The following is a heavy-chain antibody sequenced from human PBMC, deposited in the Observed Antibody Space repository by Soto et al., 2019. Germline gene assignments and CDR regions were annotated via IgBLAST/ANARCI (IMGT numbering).Heavy chain of an antibody. CDR2: IYYSGST. V-gene: IGHV4-59*12. Sequence: ASETMCLTCTVSGESISSCDWSWIRQHPGKGLEWIGYIYYSGSTYYNPSLKSRVTISVDTSKNQFSLKLSSVTAADTAVYYCAREPLAWGQGILVTVSS. CDR1: GESISSCD. CDR3: AREPLA. D-gene: IGHD3-3*02. J-gene: IGHJ4*02.